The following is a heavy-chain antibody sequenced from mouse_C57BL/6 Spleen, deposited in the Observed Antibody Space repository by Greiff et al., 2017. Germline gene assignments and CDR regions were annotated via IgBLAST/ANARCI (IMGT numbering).Heavy chain of an antibody. CDR3: ARSSPLRYAMDY. CDR2: ISDGGSYT. CDR1: GFTFSSYA. J-gene: IGHJ4*01. D-gene: IGHD1-1*01. V-gene: IGHV5-4*01. Sequence: EVQGVESGGGLVQPGGSLKLSCAASGFTFSSYAMSWVRQTPEKGLEWVATISDGGSYTYYPDNVKGRFTISRDNAKNNLYLQMSHLKSEDTAMSYCARSSPLRYAMDYWGQGTSVTVSS.